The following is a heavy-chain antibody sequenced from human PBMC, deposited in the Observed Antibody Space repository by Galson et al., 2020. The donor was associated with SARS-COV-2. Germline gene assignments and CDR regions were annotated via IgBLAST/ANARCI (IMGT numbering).Heavy chain of an antibody. J-gene: IGHJ4*02. CDR2: IYYSGST. CDR1: GGSISSGDYY. V-gene: IGHV4-30-4*01. Sequence: SETLSLTCTVSGGSISSGDYYWSWVRQPPGKGLEWIGYIYYSGSTYYNPSLKSRLTMSVDTSKNQFSLKLSSVTAADTAVYYCARDRNYYESTGYPDYWGQGTLVTVSS. D-gene: IGHD3-22*01. CDR3: ARDRNYYESTGYPDY.